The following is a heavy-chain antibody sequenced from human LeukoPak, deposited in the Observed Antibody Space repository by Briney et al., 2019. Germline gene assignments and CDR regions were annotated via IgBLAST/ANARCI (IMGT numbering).Heavy chain of an antibody. CDR2: ISGSGTNI. J-gene: IGHJ4*02. CDR1: GFIFSSYE. CDR3: AKPGRDGYNYYFDY. D-gene: IGHD5-24*01. Sequence: PGGSLRLSCAASGFIFSSYEMNWVRQAPGKGLEWVSYISGSGTNIHYADSVKGRFTISRDNAKNSLYLQMNSLRAEDTAVYYCAKPGRDGYNYYFDYWGQGTLVTVSS. V-gene: IGHV3-48*03.